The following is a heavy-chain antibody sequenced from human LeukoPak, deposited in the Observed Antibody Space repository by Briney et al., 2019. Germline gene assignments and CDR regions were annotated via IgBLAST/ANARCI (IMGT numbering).Heavy chain of an antibody. CDR2: ISYDGSNK. J-gene: IGHJ4*02. Sequence: GRSLRLSCAASGFTFSSYGMHWVRQAPGKGLEWVAVISYDGSNKYYADSVKGRFTISRDNSKNTLYLQMNSLRAEDTAVYYCAKVDDFWSGPFDYWGQGTLVTVSS. CDR1: GFTFSSYG. V-gene: IGHV3-30*18. CDR3: AKVDDFWSGPFDY. D-gene: IGHD3-3*01.